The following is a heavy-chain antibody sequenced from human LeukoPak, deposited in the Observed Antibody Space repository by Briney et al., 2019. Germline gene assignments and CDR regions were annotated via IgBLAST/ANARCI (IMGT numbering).Heavy chain of an antibody. V-gene: IGHV6-1*01. Sequence: SQTLSLTCAISGDSVSSTSVAWNWIRQSPPRGLEWLGRTYYRSKWYNDCAVSVKSRITINPDTSKNQFSLQLNSVTPEDTAVYYCARKVVGGAFDIWGQGTMVTVSS. CDR1: GDSVSSTSVA. CDR3: ARKVVGGAFDI. J-gene: IGHJ3*02. CDR2: TYYRSKWYN. D-gene: IGHD2-15*01.